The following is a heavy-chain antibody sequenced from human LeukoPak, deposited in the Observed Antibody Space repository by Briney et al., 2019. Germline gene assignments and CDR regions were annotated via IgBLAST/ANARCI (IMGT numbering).Heavy chain of an antibody. V-gene: IGHV5-10-1*01. D-gene: IGHD3-22*01. CDR2: IDPSDSYT. CDR1: GYSFTSYW. Sequence: GESLKISCKGSGYSFTSYWISWVRQMPGKGLEWMGRIDPSDSYTYYSPSFQGHVTISADKSISTAYLQWSSLKASDTAMYYCARHLPSIYYYDSSSYPLDDYWGQGTLDTVSS. J-gene: IGHJ4*02. CDR3: ARHLPSIYYYDSSSYPLDDY.